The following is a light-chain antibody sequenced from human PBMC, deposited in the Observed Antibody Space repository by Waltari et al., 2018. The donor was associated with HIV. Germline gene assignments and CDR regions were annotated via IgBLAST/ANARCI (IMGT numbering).Light chain of an antibody. CDR2: EVS. V-gene: IGLV2-23*02. CDR3: CSYAGSSTLV. Sequence: QSALTQPASVSGSPGQSLTISCTGPSSDVGSYNLVSWYQQHPGKAPKLMIYEVSKRPSGVSNRFSGSKSGNTASLTISGLQAEDEADYYCCSYAGSSTLVFGGGTKLTVL. J-gene: IGLJ3*02. CDR1: SSDVGSYNL.